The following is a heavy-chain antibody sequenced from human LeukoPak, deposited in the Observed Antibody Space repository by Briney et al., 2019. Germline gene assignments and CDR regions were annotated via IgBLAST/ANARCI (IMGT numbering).Heavy chain of an antibody. CDR3: ARGPAAAEDF. D-gene: IGHD6-13*01. V-gene: IGHV3-53*01. CDR1: GFTVSSNY. CDR2: IYSGGSS. J-gene: IGHJ4*02. Sequence: GGSLRLSCAASGFTVSSNYMSWVRQASGKGLEWVSVIYSGGSSYYADSVKGRFTISRDNSKNTLYLQMNSLRAEDTAVYYCARGPAAAEDFWGQGTLVTVSS.